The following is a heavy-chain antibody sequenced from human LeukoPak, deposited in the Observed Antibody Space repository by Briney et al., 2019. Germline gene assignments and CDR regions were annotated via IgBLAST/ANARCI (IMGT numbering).Heavy chain of an antibody. J-gene: IGHJ4*02. CDR2: ISYDGSNK. CDR3: AKELSRITMTPGY. V-gene: IGHV3-30*04. CDR1: GYTFTGYY. Sequence: GASVKVSCKASGYTFTGYYMHWVRQAPGKGLEWVAVISYDGSNKYYADSVKGRFTISRDNSKNTLYLQMNSLRAEDTAVYYCAKELSRITMTPGYWGQGTLVTVSS. D-gene: IGHD3-22*01.